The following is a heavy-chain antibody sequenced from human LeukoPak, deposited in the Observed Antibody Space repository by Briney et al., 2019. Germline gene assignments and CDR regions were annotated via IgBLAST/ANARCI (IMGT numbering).Heavy chain of an antibody. V-gene: IGHV3-15*01. Sequence: GGSLRLSCAASGFTFSNAWMSWVRQAPGKGLEWVGRIKSKTDGGTTDYAAPVKGRFTISRDDSKNTLYLQMNSLKTEDTAVYYCAKVLSGSYWGVEEVNFDYWGQGTLVTVSS. J-gene: IGHJ4*02. D-gene: IGHD1-26*01. CDR3: AKVLSGSYWGVEEVNFDY. CDR2: IKSKTDGGTT. CDR1: GFTFSNAW.